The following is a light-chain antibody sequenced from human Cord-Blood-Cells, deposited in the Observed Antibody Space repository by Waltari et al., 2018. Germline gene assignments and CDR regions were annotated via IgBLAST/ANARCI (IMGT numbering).Light chain of an antibody. Sequence: QSALTQPASVSGSPGQSITISCTGTSSDVGSYNLVSWYQQHPGKAPKLMIYEGSKRPSGLSSRFSGSTSGNTASLTISGLQAEDEADYYCCSYAGSSTWVFGGGTKLTVL. J-gene: IGLJ3*02. CDR1: SSDVGSYNL. CDR2: EGS. CDR3: CSYAGSSTWV. V-gene: IGLV2-23*01.